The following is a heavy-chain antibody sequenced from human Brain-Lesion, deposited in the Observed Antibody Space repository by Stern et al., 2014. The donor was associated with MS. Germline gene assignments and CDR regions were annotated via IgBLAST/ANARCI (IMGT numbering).Heavy chain of an antibody. J-gene: IGHJ4*02. CDR2: FDPEDGET. CDR1: GYTLTDLS. CDR3: ATLSPGAGGNYYRHFDY. D-gene: IGHD1-26*01. V-gene: IGHV1-24*01. Sequence: HVQLVQSGAEVKKPGASVKVSCKVSGYTLTDLSMHWVRQAPRKGLEWMGGFDPEDGETIYAQKFQGRVNMTEDTSTDTAYMELSSLRSEDTAVYYCATLSPGAGGNYYRHFDYWGQGTLVTVSS.